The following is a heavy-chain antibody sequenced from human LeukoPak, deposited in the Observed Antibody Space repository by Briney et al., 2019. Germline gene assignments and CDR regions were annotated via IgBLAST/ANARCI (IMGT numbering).Heavy chain of an antibody. V-gene: IGHV3-7*05. CDR3: VGGDYAQY. D-gene: IGHD4-17*01. CDR1: GFTFSTYW. Sequence: GGSLRLSCIVSGFTFSTYWVGWVRQAPGEGLECVANINPDGSQKYYVDSLRGRFTISRDNAKNSLYLQLSSLRAEDTAVYYCVGGDYAQYWGQGTLVTVSS. J-gene: IGHJ4*02. CDR2: INPDGSQK.